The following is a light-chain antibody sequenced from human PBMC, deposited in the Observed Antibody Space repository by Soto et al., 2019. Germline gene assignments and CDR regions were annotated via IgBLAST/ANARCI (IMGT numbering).Light chain of an antibody. CDR1: RTINNF. CDR2: GPS. CDR3: QESSSTPYF. J-gene: IGKJ2*01. V-gene: IGKV1-39*01. Sequence: DIQMTQSPSSLSASVGDRVTITCRASRTINNFLSWYQQKPGKPPKLLIYGPSRLQSGVPSRFSGSGSGTDFILTISDLQTEDVAFDFCQESSSTPYFFGQGTKLEVK.